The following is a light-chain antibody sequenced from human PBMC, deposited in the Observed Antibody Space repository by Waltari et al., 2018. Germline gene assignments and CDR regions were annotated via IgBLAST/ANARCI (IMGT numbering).Light chain of an antibody. V-gene: IGKV3-20*01. J-gene: IGKJ2*01. Sequence: EIVLTQSPGTLSLSPGERATLFCRASQSVSSSYLAWYQQRPGQPPRLLIYGASSRATVIPDRFSGSGSGTDFTLTISRLEPEDFAMYYCQQYGPSPPFTFGQGTKLEIK. CDR1: QSVSSSY. CDR2: GAS. CDR3: QQYGPSPPFT.